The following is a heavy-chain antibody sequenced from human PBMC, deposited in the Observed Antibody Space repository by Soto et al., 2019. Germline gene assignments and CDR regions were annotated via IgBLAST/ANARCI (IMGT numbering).Heavy chain of an antibody. CDR3: AREVIDDYSNWFDP. CDR2: INHSGST. J-gene: IGHJ5*02. Sequence: SETLFPTCAFFGGAFSGYYLSGVRPPPGKGLEWIGEINHSGSTNYNPSLKSRVTISVDTSKNQFSLKLSSVTAADTAVYYCAREVIDDYSNWFDPWGQGTLVTVSS. D-gene: IGHD4-17*01. V-gene: IGHV4-34*01. CDR1: GGAFSGYY.